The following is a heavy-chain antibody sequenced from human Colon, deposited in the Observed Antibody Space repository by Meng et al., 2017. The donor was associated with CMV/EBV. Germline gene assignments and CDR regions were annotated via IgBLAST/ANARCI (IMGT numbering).Heavy chain of an antibody. CDR1: GFIFSVYD. Sequence: GESLKISCAASGFIFSVYDMHWVRQAPGKGLEWVSSISRDGTSIYYSNSVRGRFTISRDDAENSLYLQMNSLRADDTAFYYCARDRLEGDYSG. V-gene: IGHV3-21*01. J-gene: IGHJ4*01. D-gene: IGHD1-1*01. CDR3: ARDRLEGDY. CDR2: ISRDGTSI.